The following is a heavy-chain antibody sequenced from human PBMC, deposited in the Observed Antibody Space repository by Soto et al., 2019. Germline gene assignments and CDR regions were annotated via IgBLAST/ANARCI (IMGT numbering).Heavy chain of an antibody. CDR3: ARGTYGSGSPDAYYGMYV. CDR1: GYTFTGYY. V-gene: IGHV1-2*04. Sequence: ASVKVSCKASGYTFTGYYMHWVRQAPGQGLEWMGWINPNSGGTNYAQKFQGWVTMTRDTSISTAYMELSRLRSDDTAVYYCARGTYGSGSPDAYYGMYVWGQGTTVTVSS. J-gene: IGHJ6*02. CDR2: INPNSGGT. D-gene: IGHD3-10*01.